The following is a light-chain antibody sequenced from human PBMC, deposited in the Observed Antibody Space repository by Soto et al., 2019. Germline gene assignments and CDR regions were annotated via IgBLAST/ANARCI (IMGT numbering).Light chain of an antibody. CDR2: SAS. Sequence: EIVMTQSPATLSVSPGERATLSCRASQSVYTTLAWYQQRPGQAPSLLIYSASTRATGIPARFSGSGSGTEFTLTISSLQSEDFAVYCCQLYNKWPLTFGGGTTVEIK. CDR1: QSVYTT. V-gene: IGKV3-15*01. J-gene: IGKJ4*01. CDR3: QLYNKWPLT.